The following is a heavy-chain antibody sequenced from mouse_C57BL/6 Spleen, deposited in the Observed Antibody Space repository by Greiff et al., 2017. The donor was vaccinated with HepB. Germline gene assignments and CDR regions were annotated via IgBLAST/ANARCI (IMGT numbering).Heavy chain of an antibody. D-gene: IGHD2-5*01. CDR3: AAYCSNYQGC. Sequence: EVKLQQSGPELVKPGASVKISCKASGYSFTGYYMNWVKQSPEKSLEWIGEINPSTGGTTYNQKFKAKATLTVDKSSSTAYMQLKSLTSEDSAVYYCAAYCSNYQGCWGQGTTLTVSS. J-gene: IGHJ2*01. CDR2: INPSTGGT. CDR1: GYSFTGYY. V-gene: IGHV1-42*01.